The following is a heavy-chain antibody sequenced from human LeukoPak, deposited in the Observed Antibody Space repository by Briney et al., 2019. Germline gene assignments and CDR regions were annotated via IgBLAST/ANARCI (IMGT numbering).Heavy chain of an antibody. D-gene: IGHD3-9*01. CDR3: ARGAKRRYFDWLLPCPVDY. CDR2: INPNSGAT. J-gene: IGHJ4*02. V-gene: IGHV1-2*02. CDR1: GYTFPGYY. Sequence: GASVKVSCKASGYTFPGYYMHWVRQAPGQGLEWMGWINPNSGATNYAQKLQGRVTMTTDTSTSTAYMELRSLRSDDTAVYYCARGAKRRYFDWLLPCPVDYWGQGTLVTVSS.